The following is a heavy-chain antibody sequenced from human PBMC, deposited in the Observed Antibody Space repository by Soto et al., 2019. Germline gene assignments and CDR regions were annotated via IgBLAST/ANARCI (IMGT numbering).Heavy chain of an antibody. CDR2: ISTYQGNT. Sequence: QVQLVQSGPEVKKPGASVKVSCKTSGYTFTTYGISWVRQAPGQGLEWMGWISTYQGNTNYAQKFQGRVTMTTDTSTSTAYMELRSLRSDDTAVYYCATRSPAFDFWGQGTLVTVSS. J-gene: IGHJ4*02. V-gene: IGHV1-18*01. CDR3: ATRSPAFDF. CDR1: GYTFTTYG.